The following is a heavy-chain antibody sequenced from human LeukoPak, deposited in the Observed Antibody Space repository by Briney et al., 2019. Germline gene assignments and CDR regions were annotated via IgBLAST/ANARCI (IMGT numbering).Heavy chain of an antibody. CDR1: GYTFTSYY. D-gene: IGHD1-26*01. J-gene: IGHJ3*02. V-gene: IGHV1-46*01. CDR3: ARALVGATDNDAFDI. Sequence: GASVKVSCKASGYTFTSYYMHWVRQAPGQGLEWMGIINPSGGSTSYAQKFQGRVTMTRDTSTSTVYMELSSLRSDDTAVYYCARALVGATDNDAFDIWGQGTMVTVSS. CDR2: INPSGGST.